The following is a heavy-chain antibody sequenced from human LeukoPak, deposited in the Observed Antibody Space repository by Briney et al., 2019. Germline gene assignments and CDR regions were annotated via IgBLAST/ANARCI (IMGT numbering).Heavy chain of an antibody. D-gene: IGHD2-2*01. V-gene: IGHV1-18*01. J-gene: IGHJ5*02. Sequence: ASVKVSCKASGYTFTSYGISWVRQAPGQGLEWMGWISAYNGNTNYAQKLQGRVTMTTDTSTSTAYVELRSLRSDDTAVYYCARDKWVVVVPADREGVWFDPWGQGTLVTVSS. CDR3: ARDKWVVVVPADREGVWFDP. CDR1: GYTFTSYG. CDR2: ISAYNGNT.